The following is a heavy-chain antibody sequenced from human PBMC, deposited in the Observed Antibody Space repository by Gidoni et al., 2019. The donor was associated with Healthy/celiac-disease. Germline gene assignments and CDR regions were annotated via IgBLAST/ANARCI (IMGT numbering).Heavy chain of an antibody. V-gene: IGHV1-46*01. Sequence: QVQLVQSGAEVKKPGASVKVSCKASGYTFTRYYMHWVRQAPGQGLEWMGIINPSGGSTSYAQKFQGRVTMTRDTSTSTVYMELSSLRSEDTAVYYCARDPIVGATSHAFDIWGQGTMVTVSS. J-gene: IGHJ3*02. CDR1: GYTFTRYY. CDR3: ARDPIVGATSHAFDI. D-gene: IGHD1-26*01. CDR2: INPSGGST.